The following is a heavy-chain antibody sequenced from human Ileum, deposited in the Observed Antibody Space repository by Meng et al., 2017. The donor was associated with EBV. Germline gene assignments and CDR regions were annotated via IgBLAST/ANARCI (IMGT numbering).Heavy chain of an antibody. CDR3: ARGGWSLDY. D-gene: IGHD2-15*01. V-gene: IGHV4-59*08. CDR1: GCSISSYY. Sequence: QVHRQGSGPGLVKPSETLSLTCTVSGCSISSYYWSWIRQPPGKGLEWIGYIYYSGSTNYNPSLKSRVTISVDTSKNQFSLNLSSVTAADTAVYYCARGGWSLDYWGQGTLVTVSS. J-gene: IGHJ4*02. CDR2: IYYSGST.